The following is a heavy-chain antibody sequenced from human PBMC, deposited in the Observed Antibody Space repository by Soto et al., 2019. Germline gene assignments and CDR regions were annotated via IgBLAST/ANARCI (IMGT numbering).Heavy chain of an antibody. D-gene: IGHD2-15*01. J-gene: IGHJ6*02. CDR1: GGSISSGGYY. CDR2: IYYSGST. Sequence: PSETLSLTCTVSGGSISSGGYYWSWIRQHPGKGLEWIGYIYYSGSTYYSPSLKSRVTISVDTSENQFSLKLSSVTAADTAVYYCARGKLIGIYYYSGMDVWGQGTTVTVSS. V-gene: IGHV4-31*03. CDR3: ARGKLIGIYYYSGMDV.